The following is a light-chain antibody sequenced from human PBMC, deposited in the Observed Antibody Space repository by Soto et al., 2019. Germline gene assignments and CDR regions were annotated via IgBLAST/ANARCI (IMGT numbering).Light chain of an antibody. CDR3: LHSYSSARRENVV. J-gene: IGLJ2*01. V-gene: IGLV7-46*01. CDR1: TGAVTSGHY. CDR2: DTS. Sequence: QAVVTQEPSLTVSPGGTVTLTCGSSTGAVTSGHYPYWFQQKPGQAPRTLIYDTSNKHSWTPARFSGSLLGGKAALTLSGAQPEDEAEYYCLHSYSSARRENVVFVGGTKLTVL.